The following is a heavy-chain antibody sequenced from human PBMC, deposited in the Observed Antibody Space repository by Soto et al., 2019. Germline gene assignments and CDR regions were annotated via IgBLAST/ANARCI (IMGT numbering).Heavy chain of an antibody. CDR1: GGTFSIYT. D-gene: IGHD4-17*01. CDR3: ARDKTTVRSQFDH. CDR2: IIPILGIA. V-gene: IGHV1-69*04. Sequence: GASVNVSCKASGGTFSIYTISWVLQAPGQGLEWMGRIIPILGIANYAQKFQGRVTITADKSTSTAYMELSSLRSEDTAVYYCARDKTTVRSQFDHWGQRTLVTVSS. J-gene: IGHJ4*02.